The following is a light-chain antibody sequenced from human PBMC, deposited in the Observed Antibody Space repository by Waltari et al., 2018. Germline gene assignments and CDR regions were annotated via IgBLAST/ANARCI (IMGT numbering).Light chain of an antibody. V-gene: IGKV3-20*01. CDR3: QQYGSSVLYT. J-gene: IGKJ2*01. CDR2: GAS. Sequence: RASQRLTKGYGAWYQQKPGRAPGLLIYGASSRAAGIPDRFSVSGSGTDFTLTISRLEPEDFAVYYCQQYGSSVLYTFGQGTKLEIK. CDR1: QRLTKGY.